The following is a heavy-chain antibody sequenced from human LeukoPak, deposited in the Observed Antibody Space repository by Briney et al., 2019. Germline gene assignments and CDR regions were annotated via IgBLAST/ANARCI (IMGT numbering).Heavy chain of an antibody. J-gene: IGHJ6*02. D-gene: IGHD3-3*01. CDR1: GGSISSYY. Sequence: SETLSLTCTVSGGSISSYYWSWIRQPAGKGLEWIGRIYTSGSTNYNPSLKSRVTMSVDTSKNQFSLKLSSVTAADTAVYYCARDPDPYYDFWSASPYGMDVWGQGTTVTVSS. CDR3: ARDPDPYYDFWSASPYGMDV. V-gene: IGHV4-4*07. CDR2: IYTSGST.